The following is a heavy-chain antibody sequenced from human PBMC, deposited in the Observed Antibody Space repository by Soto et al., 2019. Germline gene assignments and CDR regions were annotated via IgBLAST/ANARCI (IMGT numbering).Heavy chain of an antibody. D-gene: IGHD2-15*01. CDR1: GGSFSGYY. CDR2: INHSGST. CDR3: ARGSGYCSGGSCYYYYYGMDV. V-gene: IGHV4-34*01. Sequence: QVQLQQWGAGLLKPSETLSLTCAVYGGSFSGYYWSWIRQPPGKGLEWIGEINHSGSTNYNPSLKSRVTISVDTSMNQFSLKLSSVTAADTAVYYCARGSGYCSGGSCYYYYYGMDVWGQGTTVTVSS. J-gene: IGHJ6*02.